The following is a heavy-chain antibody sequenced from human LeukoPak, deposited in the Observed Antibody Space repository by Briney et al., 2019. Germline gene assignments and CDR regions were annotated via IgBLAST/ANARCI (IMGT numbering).Heavy chain of an antibody. CDR1: GGSFSGYH. V-gene: IGHV4-34*01. CDR3: ARERRPTYYDFWSGYYI. Sequence: PSETLSLTCAVYGGSFSGYHWSWIRQPPGKGLEWIGEINHSGSTNYNPSLKSRVTISVDTSKNQFSLKLSSVTAADTAVYYCARERRPTYYDFWSGYYIWGQGTLVTVSS. CDR2: INHSGST. J-gene: IGHJ4*02. D-gene: IGHD3-3*01.